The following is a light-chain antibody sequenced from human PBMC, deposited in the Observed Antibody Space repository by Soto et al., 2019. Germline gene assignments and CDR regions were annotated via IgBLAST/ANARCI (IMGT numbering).Light chain of an antibody. J-gene: IGLJ1*01. Sequence: QSALTQPASVSGSPGQSITISCTGISSDIGAYKYVSWYQQRPGKAPKVIIYDVNNRTSGVSNRFSASKSGNTASLTISGLQAEDEDDYYCSSYTVSSTQFVFGTGTKLTVL. CDR2: DVN. CDR3: SSYTVSSTQFV. V-gene: IGLV2-14*01. CDR1: SSDIGAYKY.